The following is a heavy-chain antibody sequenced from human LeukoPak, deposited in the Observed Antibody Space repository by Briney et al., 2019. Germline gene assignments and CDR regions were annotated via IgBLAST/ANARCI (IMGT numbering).Heavy chain of an antibody. Sequence: SETLSLTCAVYGGSFSGYYWSWIRQPPGKGLEWIGEINHSGSTNYNPSLKSRVTISADTSKNQFSLKLSSVTAADTAVYYCARGHGQWLVPTPYYFDYWGQGTLVTVSS. CDR2: INHSGST. J-gene: IGHJ4*02. D-gene: IGHD6-19*01. CDR3: ARGHGQWLVPTPYYFDY. V-gene: IGHV4-34*01. CDR1: GGSFSGYY.